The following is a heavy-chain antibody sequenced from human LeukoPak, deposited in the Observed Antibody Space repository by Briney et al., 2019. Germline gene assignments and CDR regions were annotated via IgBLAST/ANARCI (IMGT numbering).Heavy chain of an antibody. J-gene: IGHJ5*02. CDR3: AKAQPQTGTTPWFDP. CDR1: GFTFSTYA. CDR2: ISGSGGST. Sequence: PGGSLRLSCAASGFTFSTYAMSWVRQAPGKGLEWVSAISGSGGSTYYADSVKGRFTISRDNSKNALYLQMNSLRAEDTAVYYCAKAQPQTGTTPWFDPWGQGTLVTVSS. D-gene: IGHD1-7*01. V-gene: IGHV3-23*01.